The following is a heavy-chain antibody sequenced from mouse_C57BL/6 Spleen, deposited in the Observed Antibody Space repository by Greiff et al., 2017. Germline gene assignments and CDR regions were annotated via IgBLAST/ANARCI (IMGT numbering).Heavy chain of an antibody. J-gene: IGHJ4*01. Sequence: VQLQQSGPELVKPGASVKISCKASGYAFSSSWMNWVKPRPGKGLEWNGRIYPGDGDTTYNGKFKGKATMTADKSTHTAYMQLSSLTSEVSAVYFCARGGSYGEGYYEAVGYWGQGTSVTDS. D-gene: IGHD1-1*02. CDR2: IYPGDGDT. V-gene: IGHV1-82*01. CDR1: GYAFSSSW. CDR3: ARGGSYGEGYYEAVGY.